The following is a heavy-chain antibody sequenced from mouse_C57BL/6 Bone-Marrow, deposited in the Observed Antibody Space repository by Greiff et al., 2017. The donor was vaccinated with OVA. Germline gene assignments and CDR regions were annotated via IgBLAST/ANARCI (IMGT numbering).Heavy chain of an antibody. D-gene: IGHD1-1*01. Sequence: VQLQQSGPVLVKPGASVKMSCKASGYTFTDYYMNWVKQSHGKSLEWIGVINPYNGGTSYNQKFKGKATLTVDKSSSTAYMELNSLTSEDSAVYYCARSLLRPMDYWGQGTSVTVSS. CDR1: GYTFTDYY. V-gene: IGHV1-19*01. CDR3: ARSLLRPMDY. CDR2: INPYNGGT. J-gene: IGHJ4*01.